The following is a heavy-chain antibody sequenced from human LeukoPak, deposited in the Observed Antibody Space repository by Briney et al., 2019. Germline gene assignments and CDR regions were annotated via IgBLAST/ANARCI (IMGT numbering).Heavy chain of an antibody. CDR1: GGSFSDYF. Sequence: PSETLSLTCAVYGGSFSDYFWSWIRQPPGKRLEWIGEVHPGGRTNYKSSLKSRLTISVDTSKNQFSLSLSSVTAADTAVYFCASSSYDLLTGLGLTHDFWGQGTLVTVSS. V-gene: IGHV4-34*01. CDR3: ASSSYDLLTGLGLTHDF. D-gene: IGHD3-9*01. J-gene: IGHJ4*02. CDR2: VHPGGRT.